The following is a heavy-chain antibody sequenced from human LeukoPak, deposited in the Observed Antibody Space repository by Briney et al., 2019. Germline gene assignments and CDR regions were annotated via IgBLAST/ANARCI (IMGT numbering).Heavy chain of an antibody. CDR3: ARHDRIDYGGNWIDY. J-gene: IGHJ4*02. Sequence: GESLKISCKVSGYSFTNYWIGWVRQMPGKGLEWMGIIYPGDSDTRYSPSFQGQVTISADKSISTAYLQWSSLKASDTAMYYCARHDRIDYGGNWIDYWGQGTLVTVSS. CDR2: IYPGDSDT. D-gene: IGHD4-23*01. CDR1: GYSFTNYW. V-gene: IGHV5-51*01.